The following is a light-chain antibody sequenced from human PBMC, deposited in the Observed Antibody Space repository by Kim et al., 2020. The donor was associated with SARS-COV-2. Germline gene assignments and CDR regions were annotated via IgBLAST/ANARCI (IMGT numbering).Light chain of an antibody. Sequence: SVTLSRSGTSKDVGDYNRVSWDQQPPGQGPQTLIYEVSHRPLGVPDRFSGSKSGNTASLSISGLQAEDEADYYCSSYSSTTTGVLFGGGTQLTVL. CDR3: SSYSSTTTGVL. CDR2: EVS. CDR1: SKDVGDYNR. V-gene: IGLV2-18*02. J-gene: IGLJ2*01.